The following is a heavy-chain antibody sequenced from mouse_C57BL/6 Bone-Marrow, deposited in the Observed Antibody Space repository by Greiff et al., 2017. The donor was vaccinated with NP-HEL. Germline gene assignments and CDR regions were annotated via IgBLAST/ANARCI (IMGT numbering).Heavy chain of an antibody. Sequence: EVQLVESGEGLVKPGGSLKLSCAASGFTFSSYAMSWVRQTPEKRLEWVAYISSGGDYIYYADTVKGRFTISRDNARNTLYLQMSSLKSEDTAMYYCTREGIVRGLMDYWGQGTSVTVSS. V-gene: IGHV5-9-1*02. CDR1: GFTFSSYA. J-gene: IGHJ4*01. D-gene: IGHD2-5*01. CDR2: ISSGGDYI. CDR3: TREGIVRGLMDY.